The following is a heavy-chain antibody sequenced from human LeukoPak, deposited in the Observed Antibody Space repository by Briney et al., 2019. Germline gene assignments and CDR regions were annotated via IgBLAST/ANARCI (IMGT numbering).Heavy chain of an antibody. CDR1: GFTFSNYG. V-gene: IGHV3-33*01. D-gene: IGHD4-17*01. CDR3: ARGRVTIYMFDY. J-gene: IGHJ4*02. Sequence: PGRSLRLSCAASGFTFSNYGMHWVRQAPGKGLEWVAVIWYDGSNKYYADSVKGRFTISRDNARNTLYLQMNSLRAEDTAVYYCARGRVTIYMFDYWGQGTLVTVSS. CDR2: IWYDGSNK.